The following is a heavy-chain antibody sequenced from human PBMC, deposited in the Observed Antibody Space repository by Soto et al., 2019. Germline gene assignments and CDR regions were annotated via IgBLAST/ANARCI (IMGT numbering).Heavy chain of an antibody. V-gene: IGHV3-33*01. Sequence: QVQLVESGGGVVQPGRSLRLSCAASGFTFSSYGMHWVRQAPGKGLEWVEVIWYDGSNKYYADSVKGRFTISRDNSKNTLYLQMNSLRAEDTAVYYCARDLHLYYDRSGWEGGYYFDYWGQGTLVTFSS. J-gene: IGHJ4*02. CDR2: IWYDGSNK. D-gene: IGHD3-22*01. CDR3: ARDLHLYYDRSGWEGGYYFDY. CDR1: GFTFSSYG.